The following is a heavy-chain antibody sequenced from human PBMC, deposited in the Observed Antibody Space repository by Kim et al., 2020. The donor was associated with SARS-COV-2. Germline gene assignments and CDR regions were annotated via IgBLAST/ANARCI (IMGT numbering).Heavy chain of an antibody. CDR2: ISGTSRFT. CDR3: ARTLGGNSDYFDY. J-gene: IGHJ4*02. CDR1: GFTFSDFH. Sequence: GGSLRLSCAASGFTFSDFHITWIRQAPGKGLEWVSYISGTSRFTNYAASVKGRFTISRDNAKDSVYLQMNSLRAEDTALYYCARTLGGNSDYFDYWGQGT. D-gene: IGHD2-21*02. V-gene: IGHV3-11*06.